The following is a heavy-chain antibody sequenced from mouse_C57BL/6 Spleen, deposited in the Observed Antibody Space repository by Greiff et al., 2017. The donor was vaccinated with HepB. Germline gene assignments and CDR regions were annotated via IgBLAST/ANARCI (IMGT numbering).Heavy chain of an antibody. D-gene: IGHD1-1*01. J-gene: IGHJ3*01. Sequence: VKLVESGGGLVQPGGSMKLSCAASGFPFSDAWMDWVRQYPEKGLEWVAEIRNKANNHATYYAESVKGRLTISSDDSKSSVYLQMNSLRAEDTGIYCCTRTNYVEAWFAYWCQGTLVTVSA. CDR1: GFPFSDAW. CDR2: IRNKANNHAT. V-gene: IGHV6-6*01. CDR3: TRTNYVEAWFAY.